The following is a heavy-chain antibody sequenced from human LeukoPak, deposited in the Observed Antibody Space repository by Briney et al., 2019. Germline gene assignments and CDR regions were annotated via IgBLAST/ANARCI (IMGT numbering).Heavy chain of an antibody. J-gene: IGHJ3*02. CDR3: ARATYYDSSGYPNDAFDI. CDR1: GYTFTGYY. V-gene: IGHV1-2*02. Sequence: GASVKVSCKASGYTFTGYYMHWVRQAPGQGLEWMGWINPNSGGTNYAQKFQGRVTMTRDTSISTAYMELSRLRSDDTAVYYCARATYYDSSGYPNDAFDIWGQGTMVTVSS. D-gene: IGHD3-22*01. CDR2: INPNSGGT.